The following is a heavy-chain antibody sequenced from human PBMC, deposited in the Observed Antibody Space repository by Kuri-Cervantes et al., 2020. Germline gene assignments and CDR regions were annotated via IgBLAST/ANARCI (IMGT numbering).Heavy chain of an antibody. Sequence: ASVKVSCKASGYTFTSHGISWVRQAPGQGLEWMGWITPYDGNTDFAQNLQGRVTLTTDTSTSTAYMELSSLRSEDTAVYYCARLSYYGSGSYWGPLDVWGQGTTVTVSS. J-gene: IGHJ6*02. CDR2: ITPYDGNT. CDR3: ARLSYYGSGSYWGPLDV. V-gene: IGHV1-18*01. D-gene: IGHD3-10*01. CDR1: GYTFTSHG.